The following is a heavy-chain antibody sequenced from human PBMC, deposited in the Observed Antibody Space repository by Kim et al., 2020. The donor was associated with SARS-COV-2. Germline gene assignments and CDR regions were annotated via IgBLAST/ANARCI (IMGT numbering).Heavy chain of an antibody. CDR2: IKKDGSEK. CDR1: GSTFSNYW. J-gene: IGHJ4*02. Sequence: GGSLRLSCAASGSTFSNYWTSWVRQAPGKGLEWVANIKKDGSEKYYADSLKGRFTISRDNAKNSLYLEMASLRADDTAVYYCAGAGYSSSSDYCGQGTLV. V-gene: IGHV3-7*01. D-gene: IGHD6-19*01. CDR3: AGAGYSSSSDY.